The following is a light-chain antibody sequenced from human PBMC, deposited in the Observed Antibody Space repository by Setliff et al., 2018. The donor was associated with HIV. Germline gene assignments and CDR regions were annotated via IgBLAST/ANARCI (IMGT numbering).Light chain of an antibody. CDR2: EVN. J-gene: IGLJ1*01. Sequence: QSVLTQPPSVSGSPGQSVTISCTGTSSDVGSYNRVSWYQQPPGTAPKLMIYEVNNRPSGVPDRFSGSKSGNTASLTISGLQAEDEADYFCCSYSGRSTYVFGSGTKVTVL. CDR1: SSDVGSYNR. CDR3: CSYSGRSTYV. V-gene: IGLV2-18*02.